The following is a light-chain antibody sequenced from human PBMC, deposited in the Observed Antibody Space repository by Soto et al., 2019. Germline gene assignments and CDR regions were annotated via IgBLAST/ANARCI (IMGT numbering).Light chain of an antibody. CDR1: QSVLYIPTNKNY. CDR3: QQYYSSPRLG. CDR2: WAS. V-gene: IGKV4-1*01. J-gene: IGKJ4*01. Sequence: DIVMTQSPDSLAVSLGERATITCRSSQSVLYIPTNKNYVAWYQQKPGQPPKLLLYWASTLESGVPDRFSGSGSGTYFTLTISSLQAEDVAFYYCQQYYSSPRLGFGGGTKVEIK.